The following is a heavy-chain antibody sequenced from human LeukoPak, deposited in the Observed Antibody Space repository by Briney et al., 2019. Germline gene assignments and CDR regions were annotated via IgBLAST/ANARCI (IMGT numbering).Heavy chain of an antibody. CDR1: GGSFSGYY. V-gene: IGHV4-34*01. CDR2: INHSGST. CDR3: ARVGGVGGNVNFDS. J-gene: IGHJ4*02. D-gene: IGHD4-23*01. Sequence: SETLSLTCAVYGGSFSGYYWSWIRQPPGKGLEWIGEINHSGSTNYNPSLKSRVTISVDTSENQFSLKLSSVTAADTAVYYCARVGGVGGNVNFDSWGQGTLVTVSS.